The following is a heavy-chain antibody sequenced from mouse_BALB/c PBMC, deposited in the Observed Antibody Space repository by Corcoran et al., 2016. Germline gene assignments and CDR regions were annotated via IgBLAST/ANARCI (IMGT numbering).Heavy chain of an antibody. CDR3: ARSQGGSSYFYYDIDY. CDR1: GFSLSTSGMG. CDR2: IWWDDDK. V-gene: IGHV8-8*01. J-gene: IGHJ4*01. Sequence: TLKEYGTGILKPSQTLSLTCSFSGFSLSTSGMGVGWIRQPSGNGLEWLAHIWWDDDKYYNPSLRRQHTITKDTSRNQVFLKITSVDTADTATYYGARSQGGSSYFYYDIDYWGQGTSVTVSS. D-gene: IGHD1-1*01.